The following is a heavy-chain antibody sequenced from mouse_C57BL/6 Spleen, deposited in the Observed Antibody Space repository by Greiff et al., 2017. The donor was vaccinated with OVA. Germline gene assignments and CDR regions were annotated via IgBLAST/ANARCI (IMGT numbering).Heavy chain of an antibody. D-gene: IGHD2-4*01. CDR3: AIPTDYDSYFDY. Sequence: QVQLKQPGTELVKPGASVKLSCKASGYTFTSYWMHWVKQRPGQGLEWIGNINPSNGGTNSNEKFKRKATLTVDKSSSTAYMQLSSLTSEDSAVYYCAIPTDYDSYFDYWGQGTTLTVSS. V-gene: IGHV1-53*01. CDR1: GYTFTSYW. J-gene: IGHJ2*01. CDR2: INPSNGGT.